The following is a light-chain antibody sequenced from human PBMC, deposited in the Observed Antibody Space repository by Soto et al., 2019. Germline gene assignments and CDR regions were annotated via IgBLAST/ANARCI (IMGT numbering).Light chain of an antibody. Sequence: DIVMTQSPDSLAVSLGERATINCKSSQSVLYSSNNKNYLAWYQQKPGQPPKLLIYWASTRESGVPDRFSGSGSGTDFTLTIRSMQAEDVAVYSCQQYYSTPPTFGQGTKVDIK. CDR2: WAS. CDR1: QSVLYSSNNKNY. J-gene: IGKJ1*01. V-gene: IGKV4-1*01. CDR3: QQYYSTPPT.